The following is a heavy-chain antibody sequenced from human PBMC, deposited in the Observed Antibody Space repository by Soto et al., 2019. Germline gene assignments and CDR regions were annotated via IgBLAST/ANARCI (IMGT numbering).Heavy chain of an antibody. CDR2: ISGSGGST. J-gene: IGHJ4*02. V-gene: IGHV3-23*01. D-gene: IGHD3-22*01. CDR1: GFTFSSYA. CDR3: AKDYYYDSSGYYPGYDY. Sequence: PGDSLILSCAASGFTFSSYAMSWVRQAPGKGLEWVSAISGSGGSTYYADSVKGRFTISRDNSKNTLYLQMNSLRAEDTAVYYCAKDYYYDSSGYYPGYDYWGQGTLVTVSS.